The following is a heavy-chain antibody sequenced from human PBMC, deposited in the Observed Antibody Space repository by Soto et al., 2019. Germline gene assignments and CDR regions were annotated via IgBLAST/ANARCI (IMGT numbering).Heavy chain of an antibody. V-gene: IGHV3-23*01. CDR2: ISVSGGST. D-gene: IGHD6-6*01. CDR1: GFTVSSYS. CDR3: AKDQYSSSPYYYYYGMDV. J-gene: IGHJ6*02. Sequence: GGSLRPACAASGFTVSSYSMSGVRQAPGKGLEWVSAISVSGGSTYYADSVKGRFTISRDNSKNTLYLQMNSLRAEDTAVYYCAKDQYSSSPYYYYYGMDVWGQGTTVTVSS.